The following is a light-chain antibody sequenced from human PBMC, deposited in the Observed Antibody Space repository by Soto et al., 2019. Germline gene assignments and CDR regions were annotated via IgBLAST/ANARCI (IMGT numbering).Light chain of an antibody. Sequence: EIVLTQSPGTLSFSRGERATLSCGASQSVSSSYLAWYQQKPGQAPRLLIFGTSSRATGIPDRFSGSGSGTDFTLTITRLEPEDFAVYYCQHYGSSRTFGQGTKVDI. CDR1: QSVSSSY. CDR3: QHYGSSRT. J-gene: IGKJ1*01. V-gene: IGKV3-20*01. CDR2: GTS.